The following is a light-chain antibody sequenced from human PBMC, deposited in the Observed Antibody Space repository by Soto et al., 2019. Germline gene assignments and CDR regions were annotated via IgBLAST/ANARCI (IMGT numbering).Light chain of an antibody. V-gene: IGLV1-47*02. J-gene: IGLJ3*02. Sequence: QLVLTQPPSASGTPGQRVTISCSGSSSNIGSNYVYWYQHLSGTAPKLLFYTNNQRPSGVPDRFSGSKSGTSASLAISGLRSEDEAAYYCATWDDTLSGLVFGGGTQLTVL. CDR1: SSNIGSNY. CDR2: TNN. CDR3: ATWDDTLSGLV.